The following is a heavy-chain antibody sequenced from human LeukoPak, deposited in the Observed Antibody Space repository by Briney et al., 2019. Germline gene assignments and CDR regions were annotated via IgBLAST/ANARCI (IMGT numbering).Heavy chain of an antibody. V-gene: IGHV4-34*01. CDR1: GGSFSGYY. J-gene: IGHJ5*02. Sequence: SETLSLTCAVYGGSFSGYYWSWLRQPPGKGLEWIGEINHSGSTSYNPSLESRVTISVDTSKNQFSLKLSSVTAADTAVYYCARARGGSGSYYNVRFWFDPWGQGTLVTVSS. D-gene: IGHD3-10*01. CDR3: ARARGGSGSYYNVRFWFDP. CDR2: INHSGST.